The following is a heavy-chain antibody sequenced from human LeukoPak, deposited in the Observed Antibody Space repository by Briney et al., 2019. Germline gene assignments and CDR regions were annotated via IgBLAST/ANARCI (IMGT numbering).Heavy chain of an antibody. D-gene: IGHD3-10*01. V-gene: IGHV3-30*03. J-gene: IGHJ4*02. CDR2: ISYDGSNK. CDR1: GFTFSSYG. Sequence: QTGGSLRLSCAASGFTFSSYGMHWVRQAPGKGLEWVAVISYDGSNKYYADSVKGRFTISRDNSKNTLYLQMNSLRAEDTAVYYCVGEVPHPGSYWGQGTLVTVSS. CDR3: VGEVPHPGSY.